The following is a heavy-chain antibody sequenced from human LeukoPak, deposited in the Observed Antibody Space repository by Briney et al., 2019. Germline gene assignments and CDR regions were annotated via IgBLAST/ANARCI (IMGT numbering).Heavy chain of an antibody. CDR1: GYTFTSYG. J-gene: IGHJ5*02. V-gene: IGHV1-46*01. CDR3: ARGLADYDNWFDP. CDR2: INPSGGST. Sequence: ASVKVSCKASGYTFTSYGISWVRQAPGQGLEWMGIINPSGGSTSYAQKFQGRVTMTRDTSTSTVYMELSSLRSEDTAVYYCARGLADYDNWFDPWGQGTLVTVSS. D-gene: IGHD4-17*01.